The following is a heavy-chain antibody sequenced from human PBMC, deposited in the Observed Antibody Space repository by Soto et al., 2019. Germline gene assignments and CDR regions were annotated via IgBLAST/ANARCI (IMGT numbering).Heavy chain of an antibody. CDR1: GFTFSNYG. D-gene: IGHD4-17*01. CDR3: AKDEVSRKYYGHSLDF. J-gene: IGHJ6*02. V-gene: IGHV3-33*03. Sequence: QVQLVESGGGLVQPGRSLRLSCVVSGFTFSNYGMHWVRQAPGKGLEWVADIWYDGSGQRYAGSVQGRFTISRDNSKNTLYLQINSLRVEDTAVYYCAKDEVSRKYYGHSLDFWGHVTTVTVSS. CDR2: IWYDGSGQ.